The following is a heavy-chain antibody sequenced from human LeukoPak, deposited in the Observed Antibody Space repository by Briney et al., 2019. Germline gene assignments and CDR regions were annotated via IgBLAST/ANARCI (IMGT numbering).Heavy chain of an antibody. V-gene: IGHV4-4*07. CDR1: GGSISSYY. J-gene: IGHJ4*02. CDR3: ARWGYSYGNFDY. CDR2: IYTSGST. D-gene: IGHD5-18*01. Sequence: SETLSLTCTVSGGSISSYYWSWIRQPAGEGVEGIWRIYTSGSTNYNPSLKSPVTLSLDTPKNQFSLNLRSVTAADTAVYYCARWGYSYGNFDYWGQGTLVTVSS.